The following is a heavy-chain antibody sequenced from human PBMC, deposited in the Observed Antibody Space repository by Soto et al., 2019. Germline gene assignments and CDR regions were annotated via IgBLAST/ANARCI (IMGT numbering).Heavy chain of an antibody. J-gene: IGHJ4*02. Sequence: SLKVSCKASGGTFSSYAISWVRQAPGQGLEWMGGIIPIFGTANYAQKFQGRVTITADESTSTAYMELSSLRSEDTAVYYCARDSGLMGYYDSSGYYDWDYWGQGTLVTVSS. CDR3: ARDSGLMGYYDSSGYYDWDY. CDR1: GGTFSSYA. CDR2: IIPIFGTA. V-gene: IGHV1-69*13. D-gene: IGHD3-22*01.